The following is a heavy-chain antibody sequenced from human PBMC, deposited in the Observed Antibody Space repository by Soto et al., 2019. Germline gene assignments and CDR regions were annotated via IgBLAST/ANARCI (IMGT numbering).Heavy chain of an antibody. D-gene: IGHD6-19*01. CDR3: AGMPYTSGLRFDP. Sequence: SETLSLTCNMSGDSYSVSTYSWSWIRQPPGKALQWIGFIYQSGVTSYNPSLASRVSISLDRSNNQCSLKLKSVTAADTAVYFCAGMPYTSGLRFDPWGPGTLVTVS. J-gene: IGHJ5*02. CDR1: GDSYSVSTYS. CDR2: IYQSGVT. V-gene: IGHV4-30-2*01.